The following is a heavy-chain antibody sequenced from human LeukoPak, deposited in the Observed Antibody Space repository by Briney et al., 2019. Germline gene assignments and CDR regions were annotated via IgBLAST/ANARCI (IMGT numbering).Heavy chain of an antibody. CDR3: ARDTWDRDTSAHFNL. Sequence: ASVKVSCKASGYRFSNFGISWVRQAPGQGLDWMGWISGYGGSRAYAQKFRDRVLLSTDSSANTAYLILTSLTSDDSAIYYCARDTWDRDTSAHFNLWGRGTLVTVSS. D-gene: IGHD1-26*01. J-gene: IGHJ2*01. CDR1: GYRFSNFG. V-gene: IGHV1-18*01. CDR2: ISGYGGSR.